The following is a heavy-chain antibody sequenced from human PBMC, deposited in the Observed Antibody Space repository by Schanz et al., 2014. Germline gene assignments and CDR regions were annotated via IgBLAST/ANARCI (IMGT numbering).Heavy chain of an antibody. Sequence: EVHLLESGGGLVPPGGSLRLSCAASGFNFSDYAMCWVRQAPGKGLEWVSAISGGGGTTYYTDSVKGRFTISRDNAKSSLYLQMNSLRVEDTALYYCARDRRNADLDYWGQGTLVTVSS. CDR2: ISGGGGTT. D-gene: IGHD1-1*01. CDR1: GFNFSDYA. CDR3: ARDRRNADLDY. V-gene: IGHV3-23*01. J-gene: IGHJ4*02.